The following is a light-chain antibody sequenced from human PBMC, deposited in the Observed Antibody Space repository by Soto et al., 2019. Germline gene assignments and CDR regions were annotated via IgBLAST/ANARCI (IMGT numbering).Light chain of an antibody. CDR2: SNS. CDR3: ASWDDSLNVV. Sequence: QSVLTQPPSASGTPGQRVTISCSGSSSNIGSNTVNWYQQLPGTAPKLLSFSNSQRPSGVPDRFSGSKSGTSASLAISGLQSDDEADYYCASWDDSLNVVFGGGTKLTVL. V-gene: IGLV1-44*01. J-gene: IGLJ2*01. CDR1: SSNIGSNT.